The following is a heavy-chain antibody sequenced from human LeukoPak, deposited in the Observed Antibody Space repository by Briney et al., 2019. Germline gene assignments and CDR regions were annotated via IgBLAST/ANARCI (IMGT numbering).Heavy chain of an antibody. D-gene: IGHD3-10*01. Sequence: GGSPRLSCAASGFTFSTYAMSWVRQAPGEGLEWVSPISGSAGTTYYADSVRGRFTISRDNSKNMLYLQMNSLRAEDTAVYYCAKAPGKGSVLYFFDYWGQGTLVTVSS. CDR3: AKAPGKGSVLYFFDY. V-gene: IGHV3-23*01. CDR2: ISGSAGTT. J-gene: IGHJ4*02. CDR1: GFTFSTYA.